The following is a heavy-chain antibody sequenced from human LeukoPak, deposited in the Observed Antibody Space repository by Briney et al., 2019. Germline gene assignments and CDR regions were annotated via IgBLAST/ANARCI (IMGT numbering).Heavy chain of an antibody. Sequence: ASVKVSCKASGYTFTGYYMHWVRQAPGQGLEWMGWINPNSGGTNFAQKFQGRVTMTRDTSISTAYMELSRLRSDDTAVYYCARGFRITIFGVVIVDAWFDPWGQGTLVTVSS. J-gene: IGHJ5*02. V-gene: IGHV1-2*02. CDR1: GYTFTGYY. D-gene: IGHD3-3*01. CDR3: ARGFRITIFGVVIVDAWFDP. CDR2: INPNSGGT.